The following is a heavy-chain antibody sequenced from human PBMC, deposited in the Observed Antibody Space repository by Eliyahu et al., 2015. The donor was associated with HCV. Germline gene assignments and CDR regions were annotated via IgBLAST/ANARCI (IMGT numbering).Heavy chain of an antibody. D-gene: IGHD4-17*01. CDR2: ISSSSSTI. CDR1: GFTFSSYS. CDR3: ARGTDGDYAPRKSPDDAFDI. Sequence: EVQLVESGGGLVQPGGSLRLSXXASGFTFSSYSMNWVRQAPGKGLEWVSYISSSSSTIYYADSVKGRFTISRDNAKNSLYLQMNSLRDEDTAVYYCARGTDGDYAPRKSPDDAFDIWGQGTMVTVSS. V-gene: IGHV3-48*02. J-gene: IGHJ3*02.